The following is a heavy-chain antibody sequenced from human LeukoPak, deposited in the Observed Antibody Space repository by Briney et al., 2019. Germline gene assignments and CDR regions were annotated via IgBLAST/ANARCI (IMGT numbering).Heavy chain of an antibody. CDR3: ARDRRGYDSSGYHQYGMDV. V-gene: IGHV3-21*01. Sequence: GGSLRLSCAASGFTFSSYSMNWVRQAPGKGLEWVSSISSSSSYIYYADSVKGRFTISRDNAKNSLYLQMNSLRAEDTAVYYCARDRRGYDSSGYHQYGMDVWGQGTTVTVSS. J-gene: IGHJ6*02. CDR2: ISSSSSYI. D-gene: IGHD3-22*01. CDR1: GFTFSSYS.